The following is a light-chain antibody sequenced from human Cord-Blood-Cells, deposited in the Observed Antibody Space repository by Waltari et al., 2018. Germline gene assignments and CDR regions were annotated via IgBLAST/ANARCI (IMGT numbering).Light chain of an antibody. V-gene: IGKV3-15*01. CDR1: QSVSSN. Sequence: EIVMTKSPATLSVSPGERATLSCRASQSVSSNLARYQQKPGQAHRLLIYGASTRATGIPARFSGSGSGTEFTLTISSLQSEDFAVYYCQQYNNWPGTFGQGTKVEIK. CDR2: GAS. CDR3: QQYNNWPGT. J-gene: IGKJ1*01.